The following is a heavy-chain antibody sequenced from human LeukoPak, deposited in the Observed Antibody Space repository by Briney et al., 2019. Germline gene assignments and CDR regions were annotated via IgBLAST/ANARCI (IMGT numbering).Heavy chain of an antibody. CDR1: GYTFTDYF. CDR3: TRDRKSGYRYGGMDC. V-gene: IGHV1-2*02. CDR2: INPNTGGT. J-gene: IGHJ4*02. Sequence: ASVKVSCKTSGYTFTDYFINWIRQAPGQGLEWVGWINPNTGGTNYAQKFQGRVTMTSDTSTSTVYMELSGLRSDDTAIYYCTRDRKSGYRYGGMDCWGQGTLVTASS. D-gene: IGHD5-18*01.